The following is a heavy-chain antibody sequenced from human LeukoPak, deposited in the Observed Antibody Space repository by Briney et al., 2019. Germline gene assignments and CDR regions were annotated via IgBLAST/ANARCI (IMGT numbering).Heavy chain of an antibody. D-gene: IGHD1-1*01. CDR2: INHSGST. J-gene: IGHJ6*03. CDR1: GGSLSDYY. Sequence: SQTLSLTCAVYGGSLSDYYWSWIRQPPGKGLEWIGEINHSGSTNYNPSLKSRVTISLDTSKNQFSLKLSSVTAADTAVYYCASQVRLERRYYYYYMDVWDKGTTVTVSS. CDR3: ASQVRLERRYYYYYMDV. V-gene: IGHV4-34*01.